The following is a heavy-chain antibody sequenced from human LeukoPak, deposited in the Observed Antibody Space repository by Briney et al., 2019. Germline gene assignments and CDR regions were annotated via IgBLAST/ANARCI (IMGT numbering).Heavy chain of an antibody. V-gene: IGHV3-23*01. J-gene: IGHJ4*02. CDR1: GFTFNSYG. D-gene: IGHD3-22*01. Sequence: SGGSLRLSCAASGFTFNSYGMTWFCQAPGKGLEWVSTINNGGENTHYADSVKGRFTISRDNSKNTLYLQVNSLRAEDTALYYCAIDPADYYETNSLDFWGQGTPVTVSS. CDR2: INNGGENT. CDR3: AIDPADYYETNSLDF.